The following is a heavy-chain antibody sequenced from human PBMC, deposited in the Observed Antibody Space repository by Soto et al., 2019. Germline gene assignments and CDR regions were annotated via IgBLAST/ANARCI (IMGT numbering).Heavy chain of an antibody. CDR1: GGYISSGGYY. D-gene: IGHD2-15*01. CDR2: IYYSGST. CDR3: ARVREYCSGGRCPYFDY. Sequence: LTLTCTVSGGYISSGGYYWIWIPQHPGKGLEWIGYIYYSGSTYYNPSLKSRVTISVDTSKNQFSLKLSSVTAADTAVYYCARVREYCSGGRCPYFDYWGQGTLVTVS. J-gene: IGHJ4*02. V-gene: IGHV4-31*03.